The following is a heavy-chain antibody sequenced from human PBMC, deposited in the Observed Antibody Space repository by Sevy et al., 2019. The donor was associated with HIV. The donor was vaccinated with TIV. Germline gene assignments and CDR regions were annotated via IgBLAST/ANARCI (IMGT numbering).Heavy chain of an antibody. Sequence: ASLKVSCKASGYTFTSYAMNWVRQAPGQGLEWMGWINTNTGNPTYSQGFTGRFVFSLDTSVSTAYLQISSLKAEDTAVYYCARAVGDYYYYGMDVWGQGTTVTVSS. V-gene: IGHV7-4-1*02. CDR2: INTNTGNP. CDR3: ARAVGDYYYYGMDV. CDR1: GYTFTSYA. J-gene: IGHJ6*02. D-gene: IGHD3-10*01.